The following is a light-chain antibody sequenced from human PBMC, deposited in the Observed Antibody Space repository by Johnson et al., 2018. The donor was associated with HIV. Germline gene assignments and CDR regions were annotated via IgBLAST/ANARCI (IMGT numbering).Light chain of an antibody. CDR1: SSNIGNNY. CDR3: GTWDTSLSAPYV. J-gene: IGLJ1*01. Sequence: QSVLTQPPSVSAAPGQKVTISCSGSSSNIGNNYVSWYQQLTGTAPELLISDNNKRPSGIPDRFSGSKSGTSATLVISGLQTGDEADYYCGTWDTSLSAPYVFGTGTKVTVL. CDR2: DNN. V-gene: IGLV1-51*01.